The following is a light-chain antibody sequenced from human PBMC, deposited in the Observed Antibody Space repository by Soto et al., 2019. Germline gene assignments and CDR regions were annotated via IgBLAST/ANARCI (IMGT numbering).Light chain of an antibody. V-gene: IGLV2-14*01. CDR1: SSDVGGYNY. Sequence: QSVLTQPASVSGSPGQSITISCTGTSSDVGGYNYVSWYQQHPGKVPKLMIYEVSNRPSGVSNRFSGSKSGNTASLTVSGLQVKGEADYYCTSYTTSDTFVFGTGTKVTVL. CDR3: TSYTTSDTFV. J-gene: IGLJ1*01. CDR2: EVS.